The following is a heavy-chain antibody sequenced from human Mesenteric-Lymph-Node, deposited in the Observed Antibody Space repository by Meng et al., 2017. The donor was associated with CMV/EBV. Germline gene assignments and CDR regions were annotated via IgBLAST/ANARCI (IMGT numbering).Heavy chain of an antibody. CDR2: ISAYSGNT. Sequence: ASVKVSCKASGYTLTSYDITWVRQAPGQGLEWMGWISAYSGNTKYAQKLQGRVTMTTDVSTSTAYMELRGLKSDDTAVYYCARGGYNNSPDYWGQGTLVTVSS. J-gene: IGHJ4*02. CDR1: GYTLTSYD. D-gene: IGHD5-12*01. V-gene: IGHV1-18*01. CDR3: ARGGYNNSPDY.